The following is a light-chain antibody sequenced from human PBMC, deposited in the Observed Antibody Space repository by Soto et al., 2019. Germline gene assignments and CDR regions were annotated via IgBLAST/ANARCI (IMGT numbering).Light chain of an antibody. CDR2: GAA. Sequence: EIVMTQSPATLSVSPGERATLSCRASQSVFSSLAWFQQKSGQAPRLLIYGAATRATGIPARFSGSGSGTEFTLTISSLQSEDFATYYCQQAKSFPLTFGGGTKVEIK. CDR3: QQAKSFPLT. J-gene: IGKJ4*01. CDR1: QSVFSS. V-gene: IGKV3-15*01.